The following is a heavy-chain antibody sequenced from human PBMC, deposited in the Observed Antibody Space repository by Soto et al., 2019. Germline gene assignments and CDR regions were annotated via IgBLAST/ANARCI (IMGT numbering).Heavy chain of an antibody. Sequence: QVQLVESGGGVVQPGRSLSLSCAASGFTFSSYGMHWVRQAPGKGLEWVAVIWYDGSNKYYADSVKGRFTISRDNSKNTLYLKVTSLRAADTAVYYCARGEGDDVHCGMDVWGQRTTVTVS. D-gene: IGHD3-16*01. CDR1: GFTFSSYG. J-gene: IGHJ6*02. CDR2: IWYDGSNK. CDR3: ARGEGDDVHCGMDV. V-gene: IGHV3-33*01.